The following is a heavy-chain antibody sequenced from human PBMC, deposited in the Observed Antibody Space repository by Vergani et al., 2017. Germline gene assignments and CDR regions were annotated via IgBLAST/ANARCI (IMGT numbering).Heavy chain of an antibody. CDR3: ARGYYGRGDN. J-gene: IGHJ4*02. CDR1: GDSITSSTYY. D-gene: IGHD3-16*01. CDR2: IYTTGST. Sequence: QVQLQESGPGLVKPSQTLSLICSDSGDSITSSTYYWSWTRQPAGKGLEYIGRIYTTGSTNYNPSLKSRVTISVDTSKTQFSLNLSSVTAADTAMYYCARGYYGRGDNWGQGTLVTVSS. V-gene: IGHV4-61*02.